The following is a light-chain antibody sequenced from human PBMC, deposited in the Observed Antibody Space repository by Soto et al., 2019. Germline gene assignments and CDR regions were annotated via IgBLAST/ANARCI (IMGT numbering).Light chain of an antibody. J-gene: IGKJ3*01. CDR1: QNISSY. CDR3: QQSSSTPIT. CDR2: AAS. Sequence: DIQMTQSPSSLSASVGDRVTITFRSSQNISSYLNWYRQKPGNAPQLLIYAASSLQSGVPSRFSGSGSGTDFTLTISSLKPEDYATYYCQQSSSTPITFGPGTKVDIK. V-gene: IGKV1-39*01.